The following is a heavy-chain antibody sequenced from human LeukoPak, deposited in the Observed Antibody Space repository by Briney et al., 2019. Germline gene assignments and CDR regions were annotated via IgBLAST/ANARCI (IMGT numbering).Heavy chain of an antibody. CDR2: ISYDGSNK. V-gene: IGHV3-30*04. D-gene: IGHD6-13*01. Sequence: QPGGSLRLSCAGSGFTFRSFAMNWVRQAPGKGLEWVAVISYDGSNKYYADSVTGRFTISRDNSKTTLYLLMNSLRAEDTAVCHCARVEYSTSWYFFDNWGQGTLVTVSS. CDR1: GFTFRSFA. CDR3: ARVEYSTSWYFFDN. J-gene: IGHJ4*02.